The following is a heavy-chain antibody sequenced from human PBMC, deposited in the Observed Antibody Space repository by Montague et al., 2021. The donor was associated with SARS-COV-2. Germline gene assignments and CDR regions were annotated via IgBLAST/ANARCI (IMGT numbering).Heavy chain of an antibody. D-gene: IGHD2-15*01. V-gene: IGHV4-31*03. CDR1: GGSISSGGYY. J-gene: IGHJ2*01. Sequence: TLSLTCTVSGGSISSGGYYRWWIHTHAGKGLEWIGYIYYRGSTYYNPSLKSRVTISVDTSKNQFSLKLSSVTAADTAVYYCARVLGGYCSGGSCYRGWYFDLWGRGTLVTVSS. CDR3: ARVLGGYCSGGSCYRGWYFDL. CDR2: IYYRGST.